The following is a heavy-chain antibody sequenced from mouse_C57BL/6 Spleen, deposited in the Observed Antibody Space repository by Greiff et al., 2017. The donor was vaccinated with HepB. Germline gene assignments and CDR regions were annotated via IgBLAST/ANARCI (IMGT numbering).Heavy chain of an antibody. Sequence: VQLVESGAELVKPGASVKISCKASGYAFSSYWMNWVKQRPGKGLEWIGQIYPGDGDTNYNGKFKGKATLTADKSSSTAYMQLSSLTSEDSAVYFCARLGGYYAMDYWGQGTSVTVSS. CDR3: ARLGGYYAMDY. CDR1: GYAFSSYW. J-gene: IGHJ4*01. D-gene: IGHD3-3*01. V-gene: IGHV1-80*01. CDR2: IYPGDGDT.